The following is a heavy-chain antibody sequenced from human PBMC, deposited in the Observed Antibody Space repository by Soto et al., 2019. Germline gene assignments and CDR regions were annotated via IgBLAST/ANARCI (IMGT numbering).Heavy chain of an antibody. D-gene: IGHD3-16*01. CDR3: ATSLGGYSWFDP. J-gene: IGHJ5*02. Sequence: QVQLVQSGAEVKKPGASVKVSGKVSGYTLTELSMHWVRQAPGKGLEWMGGFDPEDGETIYAHKFQGRVTMTEDTSTDTAYMELSSVRSEGRAVYYCATSLGGYSWFDPGAREPWSPSPQ. CDR2: FDPEDGET. CDR1: GYTLTELS. V-gene: IGHV1-24*01.